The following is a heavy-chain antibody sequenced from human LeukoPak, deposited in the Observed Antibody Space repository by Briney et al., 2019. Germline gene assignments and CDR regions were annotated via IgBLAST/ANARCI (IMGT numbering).Heavy chain of an antibody. D-gene: IGHD4-17*01. Sequence: GGSLRLSCAASGFTFSSYAMSWVRQAPGKGLEWVSTISGNGDYTYYADSVKGRFTISRDNSKNTLYLQMNSLRADDTAVYYCARDYGDYPFWGQGTLVTVSS. J-gene: IGHJ4*02. V-gene: IGHV3-23*01. CDR2: ISGNGDYT. CDR3: ARDYGDYPF. CDR1: GFTFSSYA.